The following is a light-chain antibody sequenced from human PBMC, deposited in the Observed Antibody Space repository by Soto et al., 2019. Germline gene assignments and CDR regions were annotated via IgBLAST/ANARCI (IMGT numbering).Light chain of an antibody. J-gene: IGKJ1*01. CDR3: LQDINYPWT. CDR1: QTISSW. Sequence: DIQMTQSPSTLSGSVGDRVTITCRASQTISSWLAWYQQKPGKPPKVLIYGASNLQSGVPPRFSGSGSGTDFTLAISSLQPEDSATYYCLQDINYPWTFGQATKVDIK. V-gene: IGKV1-5*01. CDR2: GAS.